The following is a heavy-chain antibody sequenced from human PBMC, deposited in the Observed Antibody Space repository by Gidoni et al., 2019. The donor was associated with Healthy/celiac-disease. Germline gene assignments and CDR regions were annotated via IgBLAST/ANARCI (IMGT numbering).Heavy chain of an antibody. Sequence: QVQLQQWGAGLLKPSETLSLTCAMSGPSFSGYYWRWIRQSPGRGLEWIAEITHTGSTNYKPSLRSRVTISVDASKNQFSLQLRSVTAADTAVYYCARGRYHDSSGFPYWGQRTLVTVSS. D-gene: IGHD3-22*01. CDR3: ARGRYHDSSGFPY. CDR1: GPSFSGYY. CDR2: ITHTGST. J-gene: IGHJ4*02. V-gene: IGHV4-34*01.